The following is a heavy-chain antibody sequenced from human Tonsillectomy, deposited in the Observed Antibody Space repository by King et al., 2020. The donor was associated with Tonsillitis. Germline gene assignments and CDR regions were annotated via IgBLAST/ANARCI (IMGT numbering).Heavy chain of an antibody. J-gene: IGHJ4*02. CDR3: ARVGADWTTFDY. Sequence: QLQESGPRLVKPSETLSLTCTVSGGSISSFYWSWIRQPPGKGLEWIGFIYYSGSANYNPSLNSRVTISVDTSKNQFSLKLSSVTAADTAVYYCARVGADWTTFDYWGQGTLVTVSS. V-gene: IGHV4-59*01. D-gene: IGHD3/OR15-3a*01. CDR1: GGSISSFY. CDR2: IYYSGSA.